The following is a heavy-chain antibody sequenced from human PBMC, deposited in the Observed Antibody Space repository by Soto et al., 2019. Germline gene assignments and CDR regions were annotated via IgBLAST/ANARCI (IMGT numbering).Heavy chain of an antibody. CDR3: ARGKRQSRYYGSGSSGPIFDY. J-gene: IGHJ4*02. CDR2: FDPEDGET. V-gene: IGHV1-24*01. CDR1: GYTLTELS. D-gene: IGHD3-10*01. Sequence: GASVKVSCKVSGYTLTELSMHWVRQAPGKGLEWMGGFDPEDGETIYAQKFQGRVTMTEDTSTDTAYMELSSLRSEDTAVYYCARGKRQSRYYGSGSSGPIFDYWGQGTLVTVSS.